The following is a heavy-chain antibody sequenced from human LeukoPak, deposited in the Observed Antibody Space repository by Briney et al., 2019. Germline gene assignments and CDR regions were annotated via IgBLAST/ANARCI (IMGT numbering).Heavy chain of an antibody. CDR3: ARFWGDLPHRSSSGSSGNSHRNGRPPLKNWFDP. J-gene: IGHJ5*01. CDR2: INPNSGGT. CDR1: GYTFTGYY. V-gene: IGHV1-2*02. Sequence: ASVKVSCKASGYTFTGYYMHWVRQAPGQGLEWMGWINPNSGGTNYAQKFQGRVTMTRDTSISTAYMELSRLRSDDTAVYYCARFWGDLPHRSSSGSSGNSHRNGRPPLKNWFDPWGQGTLVTVSS. D-gene: IGHD6-6*01.